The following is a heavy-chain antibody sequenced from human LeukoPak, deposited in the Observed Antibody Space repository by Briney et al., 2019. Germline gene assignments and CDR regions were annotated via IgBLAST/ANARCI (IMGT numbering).Heavy chain of an antibody. CDR1: GVSISSYY. J-gene: IGHJ4*02. V-gene: IGHV4-59*01. CDR3: ARDRGYSYGLLDY. Sequence: SETLSLTCTVSGVSISSYYWSWIRQPPGKQLEGIGYIYYSGSTNYNPSLKSRVTISVDTSKNQFSLKLSSVTAADTAVYYCARDRGYSYGLLDYWGQGTLVTVSS. CDR2: IYYSGST. D-gene: IGHD5-18*01.